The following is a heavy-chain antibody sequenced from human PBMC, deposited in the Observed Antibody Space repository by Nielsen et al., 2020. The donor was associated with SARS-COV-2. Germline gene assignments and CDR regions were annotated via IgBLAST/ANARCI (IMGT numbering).Heavy chain of an antibody. J-gene: IGHJ6*02. CDR1: GFTFGDYA. V-gene: IGHV3-49*04. Sequence: GESLKLSCTASGFTFGDYAMSWVRQAPGKGLEWVGFIRSKAYGGTTEYAASVKGRFTISRDDSKSIAYLQMNSLKTEDTAVYYCTRDQSPERWYGSYYYYYGMDVWGQGTTVTVSS. CDR2: IRSKAYGGTT. D-gene: IGHD6-13*01. CDR3: TRDQSPERWYGSYYYYYGMDV.